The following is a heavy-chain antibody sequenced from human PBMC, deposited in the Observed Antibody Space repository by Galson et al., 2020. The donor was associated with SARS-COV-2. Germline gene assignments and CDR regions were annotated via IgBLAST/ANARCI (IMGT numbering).Heavy chain of an antibody. D-gene: IGHD6-13*01. CDR1: GFTFSNYE. J-gene: IGHJ3*01. CDR3: ASPYLAAASFFGAFDV. CDR2: ISTSGTNI. Sequence: GGSLRLSCAASGFTFSNYEMNWVRQAPGKGLEWISYISTSGTNIYYADSVKGRITISRDHATNSLYLQMTSLRAEDTAVYYCASPYLAAASFFGAFDVWGQGTMVTVSS. V-gene: IGHV3-48*03.